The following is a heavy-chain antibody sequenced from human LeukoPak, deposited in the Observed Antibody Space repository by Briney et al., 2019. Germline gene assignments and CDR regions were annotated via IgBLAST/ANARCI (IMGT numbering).Heavy chain of an antibody. D-gene: IGHD3-10*01. Sequence: PSQTLSLTCTVSGDSISGNYWTWIRQPPGKGLEWIGYIYYSGSTNYNHSLKGRVTISVDTYKNQFSLKLSSVTAADTAVYYCARARKYWGSGSYYHDYWGQGTLVTVSS. CDR3: ARARKYWGSGSYYHDY. J-gene: IGHJ4*02. CDR1: GDSISGNY. CDR2: IYYSGST. V-gene: IGHV4-59*01.